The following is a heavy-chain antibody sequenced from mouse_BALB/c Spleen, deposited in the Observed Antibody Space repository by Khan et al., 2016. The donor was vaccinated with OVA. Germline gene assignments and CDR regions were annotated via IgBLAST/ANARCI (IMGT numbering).Heavy chain of an antibody. CDR1: GFIFSSYG. J-gene: IGHJ4*01. CDR2: ISSGGTYT. D-gene: IGHD1-2*01. CDR3: TRFITTTTGDYYAMDY. V-gene: IGHV5-6*01. Sequence: EVELVESGGDLVNPGGSLKLSCAASGFIFSSYGMSWVRQTPDKRLEWVATISSGGTYTYYPDSVKGRFTIPRDNAKNTLSLQMSSLKSEDTAMYYCTRFITTTTGDYYAMDYWGQGTSVTVSS.